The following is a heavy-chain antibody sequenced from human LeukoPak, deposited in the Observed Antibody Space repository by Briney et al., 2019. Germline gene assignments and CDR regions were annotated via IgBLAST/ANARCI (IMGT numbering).Heavy chain of an antibody. CDR3: ARDLSGDVGY. CDR2: INWNGGST. Sequence: PGGSLRLSCAASGFTFSDYYMSWVRQAPGKGLEWVSGINWNGGSTGYADSVKGRFTISRDNAKNSLYLQMNSLRAEDTALYYCARDLSGDVGYWGQGTLVTVSS. CDR1: GFTFSDYY. D-gene: IGHD3-10*01. V-gene: IGHV3-20*04. J-gene: IGHJ4*02.